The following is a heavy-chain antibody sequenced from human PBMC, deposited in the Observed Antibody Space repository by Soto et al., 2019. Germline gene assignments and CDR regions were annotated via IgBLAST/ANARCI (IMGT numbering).Heavy chain of an antibody. Sequence: EVQLVPSGAEVKKPGESLRISCKGSGYSFTSYWISWVRQMPGKGLEWMGRIDPSDSYTNYSPSFQGHVTTSADKSMSTADLQWSSLKASDTAMYYCARHSNQLLGFDYWGQGTLVTVSS. CDR3: ARHSNQLLGFDY. CDR2: IDPSDSYT. J-gene: IGHJ4*02. D-gene: IGHD2-2*01. CDR1: GYSFTSYW. V-gene: IGHV5-10-1*01.